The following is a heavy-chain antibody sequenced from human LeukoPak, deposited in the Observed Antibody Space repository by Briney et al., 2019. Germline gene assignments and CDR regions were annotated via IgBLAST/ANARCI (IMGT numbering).Heavy chain of an antibody. V-gene: IGHV1-2*02. J-gene: IGHJ3*02. D-gene: IGHD1-26*01. Sequence: ASAKVSCKASGYTFTHYYIHWVRQAPGQGLEWLGWVNPNNDDTHYAQNFQGRVTMTRDTSISTAYIELSRLRSDDTAVYYCARSSPSGSAHAFDIWGQGTMVTVSS. CDR1: GYTFTHYY. CDR3: ARSSPSGSAHAFDI. CDR2: VNPNNDDT.